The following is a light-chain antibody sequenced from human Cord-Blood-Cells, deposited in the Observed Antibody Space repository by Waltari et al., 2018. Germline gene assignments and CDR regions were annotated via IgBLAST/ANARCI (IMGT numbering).Light chain of an antibody. Sequence: EIVLTQSPGTLSLSPGERATLSCRASQRVSSSYLAWYQQKPGQAPRLLIYGAVSRATGIPDRFSGSGSGTDFTLTISRLEPEDFAVYYCQQYGSSFTFGPGTKVDIK. J-gene: IGKJ3*01. CDR2: GAV. CDR3: QQYGSSFT. V-gene: IGKV3-20*01. CDR1: QRVSSSY.